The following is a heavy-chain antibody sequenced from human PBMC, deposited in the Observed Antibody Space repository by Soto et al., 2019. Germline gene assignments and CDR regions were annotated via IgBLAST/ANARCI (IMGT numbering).Heavy chain of an antibody. CDR1: GGSFSGYH. Sequence: LSLTCAVYGGSFSGYHWSWIRQPPGKGLEWIGEINHSGSTNYNPSLKSRVTISVDTSKNQFSLKLSSVTAADTAVYYCARAPEQLVRDWFDPWGQGTLVTVSS. CDR3: ARAPEQLVRDWFDP. CDR2: INHSGST. J-gene: IGHJ5*02. D-gene: IGHD6-6*01. V-gene: IGHV4-34*01.